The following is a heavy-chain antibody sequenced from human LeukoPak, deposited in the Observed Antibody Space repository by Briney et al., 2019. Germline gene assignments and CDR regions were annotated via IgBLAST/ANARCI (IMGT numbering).Heavy chain of an antibody. Sequence: SSETLSLTCAVYGGSFSGYYWSWIRQPPGKGLEWIGEINHSGSTNYNPSLKSRVTISVDTSENQFSLKLSSVTAADTAVYYCARGIRLTGSPTDYWGQGTLVTVSS. CDR3: ARGIRLTGSPTDY. D-gene: IGHD3-9*01. V-gene: IGHV4-34*01. CDR2: INHSGST. J-gene: IGHJ4*02. CDR1: GGSFSGYY.